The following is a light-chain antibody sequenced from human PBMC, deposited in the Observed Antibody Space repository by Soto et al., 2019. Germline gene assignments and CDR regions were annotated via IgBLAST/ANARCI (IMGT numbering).Light chain of an antibody. CDR3: QQSSDSPPWT. J-gene: IGKJ1*01. Sequence: DIQMTQSPSALSASVGDRVTISCRASQSISKYLNWYQQKPGTAPRLLIYGASSVKTGVPPRFSGSGSGRDFTLTISSMLPEDKATDFCQQSSDSPPWTFGQGTKVEIK. V-gene: IGKV1-39*01. CDR1: QSISKY. CDR2: GAS.